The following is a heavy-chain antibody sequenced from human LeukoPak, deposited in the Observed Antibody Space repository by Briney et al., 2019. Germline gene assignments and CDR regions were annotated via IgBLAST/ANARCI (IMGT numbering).Heavy chain of an antibody. Sequence: GGSLRLSCAASGFAFDYSAMTWVRQAPEKGLEWVSTINTGDITFYANSVKGRFTISRDNSKNALFLQMNSLRAEDTAIYYCVKGGFTYYDDWGQGTLVTVSS. J-gene: IGHJ4*02. CDR3: VKGGFTYYDD. CDR2: INTGDIT. CDR1: GFAFDYSA. V-gene: IGHV3-23*01. D-gene: IGHD3-22*01.